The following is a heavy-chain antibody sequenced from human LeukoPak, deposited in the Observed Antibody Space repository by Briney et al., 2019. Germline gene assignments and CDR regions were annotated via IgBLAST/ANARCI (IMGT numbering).Heavy chain of an antibody. D-gene: IGHD3-3*01. V-gene: IGHV4-39*07. CDR1: GGSISTSGYY. Sequence: SETLSLTCTVSGGSISTSGYYWGWIRQPPGKGLQWIGSIYFGGINSYNPSLKSRVTISIDKSKNQFSLELSSVTAADTAVYYCARRGGLTLFGVVVEYYFDYWGQGSLVTVSS. J-gene: IGHJ4*02. CDR3: ARRGGLTLFGVVVEYYFDY. CDR2: IYFGGIN.